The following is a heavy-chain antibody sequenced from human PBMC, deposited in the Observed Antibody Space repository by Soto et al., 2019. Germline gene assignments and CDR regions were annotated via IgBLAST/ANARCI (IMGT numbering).Heavy chain of an antibody. Sequence: GGSLRLSXAASGFTFSSYAMHWVRQAPGKGLEWVAVISYDGSNKYYADSVKGRFTISRDNSKNTLYLQMNSLRAEDTAVYYCARGISVVVTTIHLDNWFDPWGQGTLVTVSS. J-gene: IGHJ5*02. CDR1: GFTFSSYA. CDR3: ARGISVVVTTIHLDNWFDP. D-gene: IGHD2-21*02. CDR2: ISYDGSNK. V-gene: IGHV3-30-3*01.